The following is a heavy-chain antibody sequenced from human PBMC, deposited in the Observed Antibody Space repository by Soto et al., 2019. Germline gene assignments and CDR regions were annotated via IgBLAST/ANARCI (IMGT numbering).Heavy chain of an antibody. CDR1: VGSFSCYY. D-gene: IGHD6-13*01. J-gene: IGHJ5*02. Sequence: PSETLSLTWAVYVGSFSCYYWIWIRQSPGKGLEWIREINRSGSTNYNPSLKSRLTISVDTSNNQLSLKLTSVTAADTAVYYCARGGGRSWYWKKWFDPWGQGTLVTVSS. CDR3: ARGGGRSWYWKKWFDP. CDR2: INRSGST. V-gene: IGHV4-34*01.